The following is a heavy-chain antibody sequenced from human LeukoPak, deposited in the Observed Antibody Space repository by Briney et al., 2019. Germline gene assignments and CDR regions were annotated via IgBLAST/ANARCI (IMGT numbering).Heavy chain of an antibody. D-gene: IGHD7-27*01. V-gene: IGHV4-34*01. CDR1: GFTFSSYA. J-gene: IGHJ4*02. CDR2: INHSGST. Sequence: GSLRLSCAASGFTFSSYAMSWVRQPPGKGLEWIGEINHSGSTNYNPSLKSRVTISVDTSKNQFSLKLGSVTAADTAVYYCARDLGPKYYFDYWGQGTLVTVFS. CDR3: ARDLGPKYYFDY.